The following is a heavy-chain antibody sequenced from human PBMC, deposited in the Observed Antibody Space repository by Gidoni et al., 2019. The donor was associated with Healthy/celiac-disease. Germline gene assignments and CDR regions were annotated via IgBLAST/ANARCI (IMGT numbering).Heavy chain of an antibody. Sequence: QVQLVQSGAEVKTLGASVKVSCTASGYTFTSHYMPWVRQAPGQGLEWMGIINPSGGSTSYAQKFQGRVTMTRDTSTSTVYMELSSLRSEDTAVYYCATGEIVVVPAAIASYYYYGMDVWGQGTTVTVSS. J-gene: IGHJ6*02. CDR3: ATGEIVVVPAAIASYYYYGMDV. D-gene: IGHD2-2*02. V-gene: IGHV1-46*01. CDR1: GYTFTSHY. CDR2: INPSGGST.